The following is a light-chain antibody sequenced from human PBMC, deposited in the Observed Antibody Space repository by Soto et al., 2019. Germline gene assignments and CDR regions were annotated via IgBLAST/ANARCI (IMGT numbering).Light chain of an antibody. CDR3: QHSYNTPLT. Sequence: DVQMTQSPSSLSASVGDRVTITCRASQNIFSYLNWYQQKPGKAPKLLIYGASSLHGGVPSRFTGSASGTDFTLTISSLQPEDIATYFCQHSYNTPLTFGGGTKVEIK. V-gene: IGKV1-39*01. J-gene: IGKJ4*01. CDR2: GAS. CDR1: QNIFSY.